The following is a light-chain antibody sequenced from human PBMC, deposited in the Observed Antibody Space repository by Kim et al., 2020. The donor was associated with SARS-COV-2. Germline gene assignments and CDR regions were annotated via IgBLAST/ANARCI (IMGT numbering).Light chain of an antibody. Sequence: GQSGTITCTGTSSDVGRNNSVSWYQQHPGKAPKLMISDVTDRPSGVPDRFSGFKSGNTASLTISGLQAEDEADYYCCSYAGRYTWIFGGGTQLTVL. CDR3: CSYAGRYTWI. CDR2: DVT. V-gene: IGLV2-11*03. J-gene: IGLJ2*01. CDR1: SSDVGRNNS.